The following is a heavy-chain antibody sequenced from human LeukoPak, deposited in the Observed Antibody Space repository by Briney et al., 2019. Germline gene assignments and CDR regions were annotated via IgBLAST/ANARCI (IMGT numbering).Heavy chain of an antibody. CDR2: IGTAGDT. J-gene: IGHJ4*02. Sequence: GGSLRLSCAASGFTFSVYDMYWVRQATGKGLEWVSAIGTAGDTYYTGSVKGRFTISRENAKNSLYLQMNSLRAGDTAVYYCARVAKERVGGVYYFDYWGQGTLVTVSS. CDR3: ARVAKERVGGVYYFDY. CDR1: GFTFSVYD. D-gene: IGHD1-1*01. V-gene: IGHV3-13*01.